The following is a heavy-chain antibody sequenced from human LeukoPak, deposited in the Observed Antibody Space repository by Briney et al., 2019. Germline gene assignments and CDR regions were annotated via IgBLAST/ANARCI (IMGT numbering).Heavy chain of an antibody. CDR1: GYTFTTYY. J-gene: IGHJ4*02. CDR2: INSIGGTT. V-gene: IGHV1-46*01. CDR3: ARQQGLQNLNFDY. Sequence: EASVKVSCKAYGYTFTTYYIHWVRQAPGQGLEWMGIINSIGGTTDYAQKFQGRVTMTRDTSTSTVYMELSSLRSEDTAVYYCARQQGLQNLNFDYWGQGTLVTVSS. D-gene: IGHD4-11*01.